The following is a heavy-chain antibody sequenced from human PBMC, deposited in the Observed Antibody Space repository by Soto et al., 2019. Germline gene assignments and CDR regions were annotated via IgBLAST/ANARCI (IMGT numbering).Heavy chain of an antibody. CDR1: GGSFSGYY. Sequence: SETLSLTCAVYGGSFSGYYWSWIRQPPGKGLEWIGEINHSGSTNYNPSLKSRVTISVDTSKNQFSLKLSSVTAADTAVYYCARRGATYVSGAGHYYYGMDVWGQGTTVTVSS. V-gene: IGHV4-34*01. J-gene: IGHJ6*02. CDR2: INHSGST. D-gene: IGHD1-26*01. CDR3: ARRGATYVSGAGHYYYGMDV.